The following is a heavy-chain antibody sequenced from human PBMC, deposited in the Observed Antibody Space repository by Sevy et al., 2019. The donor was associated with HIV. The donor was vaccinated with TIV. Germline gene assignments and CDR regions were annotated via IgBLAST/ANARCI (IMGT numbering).Heavy chain of an antibody. V-gene: IGHV3-7*03. D-gene: IGHD2-15*01. CDR2: INEDGSKQ. CDR3: ARAIGISASF. CDR1: GFIFNDYW. J-gene: IGHJ4*02. Sequence: GGSLRLSCAASGFIFNDYWMHWVRQAPGKGLEWVANINEDGSKQYYVDSVKGRFTISRDNVKSSVFLEMNSLRVDDAAIYYCARAIGISASFWGQGTLLTVSS.